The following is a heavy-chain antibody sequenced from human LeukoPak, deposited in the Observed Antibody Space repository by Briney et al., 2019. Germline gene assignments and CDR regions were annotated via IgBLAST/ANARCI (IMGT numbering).Heavy chain of an antibody. CDR3: ARSIAAAGRFNYYYYMDV. V-gene: IGHV4-39*01. Sequence: SETLSLTCTVSGGSISSSSYYWGWIRQPPGKGLEWIGSIYYSGSTYYNPSLKSRVTISVDTSKNQFSLQLSSVTAADTAVYYCARSIAAAGRFNYYYYMDVWGKGTTVTISS. CDR2: IYYSGST. J-gene: IGHJ6*03. CDR1: GGSISSSSYY. D-gene: IGHD6-13*01.